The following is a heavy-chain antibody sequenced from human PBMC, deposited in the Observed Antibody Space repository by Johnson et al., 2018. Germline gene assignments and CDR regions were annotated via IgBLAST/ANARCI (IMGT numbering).Heavy chain of an antibody. V-gene: IGHV3-21*01. CDR1: GFTFSSYA. J-gene: IGHJ1*01. CDR2: ISSSSTYI. D-gene: IGHD6-19*01. Sequence: EVQLVESGGGLVQPGGSLRLSCAASGFTFSSYAMSWVRQAPGKGLEWVSAISSSSTYIYFADSVKGRFTISRDNAKNSRYLQMNSLGAEDPAVYHCARGHSSGLSSAEYFQHWGQGTLVTVSS. CDR3: ARGHSSGLSSAEYFQH.